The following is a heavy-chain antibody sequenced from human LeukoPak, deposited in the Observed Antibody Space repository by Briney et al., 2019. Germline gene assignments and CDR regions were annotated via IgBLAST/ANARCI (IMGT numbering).Heavy chain of an antibody. V-gene: IGHV3-21*01. CDR3: ARGYCSGGSCYGDADLFDY. CDR1: GFTFSSYS. Sequence: GGSLRLSCAASGFTFSSYSMNWVRQAPGKGLEWVSSISSSSSYIYYADSVKGRFTISRDNAKNSLYLQMNSLRAEDTAVYYCARGYCSGGSCYGDADLFDYWGQGTLVTVSS. CDR2: ISSSSSYI. D-gene: IGHD2-15*01. J-gene: IGHJ4*02.